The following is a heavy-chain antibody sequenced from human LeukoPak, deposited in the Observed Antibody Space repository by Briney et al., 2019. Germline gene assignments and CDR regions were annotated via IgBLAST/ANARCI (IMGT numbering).Heavy chain of an antibody. CDR3: ARDLIVADAPRMDV. CDR2: IKQDGSEK. Sequence: PGGSLRLSCAASGSTFSSYWMSWVRQAPGKGLEWVANIKQDGSEKYYVDSVKGRFTISRDNAKNSLYLQMNSLRAEDTAVYYCARDLIVADAPRMDVWGQGTTVTVSS. CDR1: GSTFSSYW. D-gene: IGHD2-15*01. J-gene: IGHJ6*02. V-gene: IGHV3-7*01.